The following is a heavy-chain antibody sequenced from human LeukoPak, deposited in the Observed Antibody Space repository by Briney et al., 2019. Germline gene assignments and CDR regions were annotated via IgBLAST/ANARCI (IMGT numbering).Heavy chain of an antibody. CDR2: ISAYNGNT. D-gene: IGHD6-19*01. CDR3: AREGWGTYSSGPYYFDY. CDR1: GHTFTRYG. Sequence: GASVKVSCKASGHTFTRYGISWVRQAPGQGLEWMGWISAYNGNTTYAQKVQGRVTMTTDTSTSTAYMELRSLRSDDTAVYYCAREGWGTYSSGPYYFDYWGLGTLVTVSS. J-gene: IGHJ4*02. V-gene: IGHV1-18*04.